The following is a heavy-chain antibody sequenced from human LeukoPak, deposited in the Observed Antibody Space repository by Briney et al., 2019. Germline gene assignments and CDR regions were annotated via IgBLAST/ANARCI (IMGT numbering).Heavy chain of an antibody. D-gene: IGHD7-27*01. CDR3: AREEPGDLGQAFHY. J-gene: IGHJ4*02. V-gene: IGHV3-48*04. CDR2: ISSSSSTI. Sequence: GGSLRLSCAASGFTFSSYSMNWVRQAPGKGLEWVSYISSSSSTIYYADSVKGRFTISRDNAKNSLYLQMNSLRVDDTAMYYCAREEPGDLGQAFHYWGQGTLVTVSS. CDR1: GFTFSSYS.